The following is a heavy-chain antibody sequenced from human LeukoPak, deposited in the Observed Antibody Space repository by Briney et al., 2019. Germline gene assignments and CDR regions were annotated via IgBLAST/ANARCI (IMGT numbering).Heavy chain of an antibody. V-gene: IGHV3-53*01. D-gene: IGHD3-22*01. CDR1: GFTVDSNY. J-gene: IGHJ4*02. CDR2: IYTGGNT. CDR3: ARGDDSGYYDYFDY. Sequence: GGSLRLSCAASGFTVDSNYLSWVRQAPGKGLEWVSTIYTGGNTYYAASVKGRFTISRDFSKNTVFLHMNSLRAEDTAMYYCARGDDSGYYDYFDYWGQGALVTASS.